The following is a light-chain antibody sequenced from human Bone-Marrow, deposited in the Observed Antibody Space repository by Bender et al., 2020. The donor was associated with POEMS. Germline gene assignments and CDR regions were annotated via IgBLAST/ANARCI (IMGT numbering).Light chain of an antibody. J-gene: IGLJ2*01. Sequence: QSVVTQPPSASGTPGQRVTISCSGSSSNIGNNYVYWFQQYPGMAPKLLIYRNNRRPSGVPDRFSGSKSGNTASLTISGLQAQDEADYYCCSYAGSTTVVFGGGTKVTVL. CDR3: CSYAGSTTVV. CDR2: RNN. V-gene: IGLV1-47*01. CDR1: SSNIGNNY.